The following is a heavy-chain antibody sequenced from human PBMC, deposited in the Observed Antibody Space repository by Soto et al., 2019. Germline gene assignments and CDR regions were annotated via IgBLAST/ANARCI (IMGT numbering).Heavy chain of an antibody. CDR3: AKVRARGRIVGDTWSEY. CDR1: GFTFSSYG. D-gene: IGHD1-26*01. J-gene: IGHJ4*02. CDR2: ISYDGSNK. Sequence: QVQLVESGGGVVQPGRSLRLSCAASGFTFSSYGMHWVRQAPGKGLEWVAVISYDGSNKYYADSVKGRFTISRDNSKNTLYLQMNSLRAEDTAVYYCAKVRARGRIVGDTWSEYWGQGTLVTVSS. V-gene: IGHV3-30*18.